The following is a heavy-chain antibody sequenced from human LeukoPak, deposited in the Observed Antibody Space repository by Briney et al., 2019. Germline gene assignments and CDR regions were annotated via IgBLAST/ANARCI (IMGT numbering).Heavy chain of an antibody. CDR1: GGSISSSSNY. CDR2: INYSGST. D-gene: IGHD6-19*01. J-gene: IGHJ4*02. V-gene: IGHV4-39*01. Sequence: SETLSLTCTVSGGSISSSSNYWGWVRQPPGKGLEWIGLINYSGSTYYNSSLKSRVTISVDTSKNQFSLNLRAVTAADTAVYYCARRADSGWHFDYWGQGTLVTVSP. CDR3: ARRADSGWHFDY.